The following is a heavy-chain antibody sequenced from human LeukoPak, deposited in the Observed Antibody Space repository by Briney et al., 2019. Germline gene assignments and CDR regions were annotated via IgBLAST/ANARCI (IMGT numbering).Heavy chain of an antibody. V-gene: IGHV3-64D*09. CDR1: GFTFSTYA. CDR3: VKLSSRVSQTIDY. CDR2: ISSNGGMT. D-gene: IGHD6-19*01. Sequence: GGSLRLSSSASGFTFSTYAMHWVRQAPGKGLEYVSGISSNGGMTFYVDSVKGRFSISRDNSKNTLYLQMSSLGAEDTAVYYCVKLSSRVSQTIDYWGQGTLVTVSS. J-gene: IGHJ4*02.